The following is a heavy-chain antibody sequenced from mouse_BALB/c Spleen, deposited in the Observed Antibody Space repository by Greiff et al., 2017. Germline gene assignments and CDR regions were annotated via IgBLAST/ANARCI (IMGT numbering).Heavy chain of an antibody. D-gene: IGHD3-1*01. V-gene: IGHV1-87*01. Sequence: VQGVESGAELARPGASVKLSCKASGYTFTSYWMQWVKQRPGQGLEWIGAIYPGDGDTRYTQKFKGKATLTADKSSSTAYMQLSSLASEDSAVYYCARRGLRGDYAMDYWGQGTSVTVSS. CDR2: IYPGDGDT. J-gene: IGHJ4*01. CDR3: ARRGLRGDYAMDY. CDR1: GYTFTSYW.